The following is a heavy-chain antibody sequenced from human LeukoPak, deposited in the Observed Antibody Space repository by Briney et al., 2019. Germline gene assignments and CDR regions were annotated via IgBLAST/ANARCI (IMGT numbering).Heavy chain of an antibody. Sequence: ASVNVSFKVSGYTLTELSMHWVRQAPGKGLEWMGGFDPEDGETIYAQKFQGRVTMTEDTSTDTAYMELSSLRSEDTAVYYCATTLGATTYRIDAFDIWGQGTMVTVSS. CDR3: ATTLGATTYRIDAFDI. V-gene: IGHV1-24*01. CDR2: FDPEDGET. J-gene: IGHJ3*02. D-gene: IGHD1-26*01. CDR1: GYTLTELS.